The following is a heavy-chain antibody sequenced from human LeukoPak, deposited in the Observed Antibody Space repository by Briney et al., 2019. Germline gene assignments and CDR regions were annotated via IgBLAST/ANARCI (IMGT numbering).Heavy chain of an antibody. CDR3: ARFSSATVTTAGY. D-gene: IGHD4-17*01. J-gene: IGHJ4*02. V-gene: IGHV3-74*01. CDR1: GFTFSSYW. Sequence: GGSLRLSCAASGFTFSSYWMHWVRQAPGKGLVWVSRINSDGSSTSYADSVKGRFTISRDNAKNTLYLQMYSLRAEDTAVYYCARFSSATVTTAGYWGQGTLVTVSS. CDR2: INSDGSST.